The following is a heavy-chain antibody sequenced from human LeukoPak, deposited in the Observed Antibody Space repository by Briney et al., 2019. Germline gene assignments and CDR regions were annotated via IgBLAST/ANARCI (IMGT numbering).Heavy chain of an antibody. J-gene: IGHJ4*02. D-gene: IGHD3-16*01. Sequence: GGSLRLSCAASGFTFSSYAMSWVRQAPGKGLEWVSAISGSGGSTYYADSVKGRFTISRDNSKNTLYLQMISLRAEDTAVYYCARDQGAWGYGYNFDYWGQGTLVTVSS. CDR3: ARDQGAWGYGYNFDY. CDR2: ISGSGGST. V-gene: IGHV3-23*01. CDR1: GFTFSSYA.